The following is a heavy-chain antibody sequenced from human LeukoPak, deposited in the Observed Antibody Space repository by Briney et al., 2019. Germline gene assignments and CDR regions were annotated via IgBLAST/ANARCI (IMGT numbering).Heavy chain of an antibody. D-gene: IGHD2-21*02. J-gene: IGHJ4*02. CDR3: ARLAYCGGDCHPPMGYFDY. CDR1: GGTFSSYA. Sequence: SVKVSCKASGGTFSSYAISWVRQAPGQGLEWTGGIIPIFGTANYAQKFQGRVTITADESTSTAYMELSSLRSEDTAVYYCARLAYCGGDCHPPMGYFDYWGQGTLVTVSS. CDR2: IIPIFGTA. V-gene: IGHV1-69*13.